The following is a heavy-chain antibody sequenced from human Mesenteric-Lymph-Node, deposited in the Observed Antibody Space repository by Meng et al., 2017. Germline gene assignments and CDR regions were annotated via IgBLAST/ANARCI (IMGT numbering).Heavy chain of an antibody. CDR3: ARDNYDYISMDV. V-gene: IGHV3-48*03. CDR1: GFTFSSYE. Sequence: GGSLRLSCAASGFTFSSYEMSWVRQAPGKGLEWVSYISSSGSTIYYADSVKGRFTISRDNAKNSLYLQMNSLRAEDTAVYYCARDNYDYISMDVWGQGTTVTVSS. D-gene: IGHD3-16*01. J-gene: IGHJ6*02. CDR2: ISSSGSTI.